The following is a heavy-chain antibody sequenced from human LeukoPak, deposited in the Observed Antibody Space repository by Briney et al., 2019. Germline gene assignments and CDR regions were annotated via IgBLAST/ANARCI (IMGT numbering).Heavy chain of an antibody. J-gene: IGHJ5*02. V-gene: IGHV4-39*07. CDR3: ARERKRITIFGVVWRTNWFDP. Sequence: PSETLSLTCTVSGGSISSGGYYWSWIRQPPGKGLEWIGEINHSGSTNYNPSLKSRVTISVDTSKNQFSLKLSSVTAADTAVYYCARERKRITIFGVVWRTNWFDPWGQGTPVTVSS. CDR2: INHSGST. CDR1: GGSISSGGYY. D-gene: IGHD3-3*01.